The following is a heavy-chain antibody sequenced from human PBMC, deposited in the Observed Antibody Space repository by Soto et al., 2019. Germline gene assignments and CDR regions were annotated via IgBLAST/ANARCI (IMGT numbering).Heavy chain of an antibody. CDR1: GGSISSGGYY. CDR2: IYYSGST. Sequence: PSETLSLTCTVSGGSISSGGYYWSWIRQHPGKGLEWIGYIYYSGSTYYNPSLKSRVTISVDTSKNQFSLKLSSVTAADTAVYYCARDNGYSSSASDAFDIWGQGTMVTVSS. D-gene: IGHD6-6*01. CDR3: ARDNGYSSSASDAFDI. V-gene: IGHV4-31*03. J-gene: IGHJ3*02.